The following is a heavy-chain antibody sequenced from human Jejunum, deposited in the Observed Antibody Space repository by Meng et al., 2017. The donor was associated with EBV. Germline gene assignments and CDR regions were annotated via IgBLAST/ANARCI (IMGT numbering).Heavy chain of an antibody. D-gene: IGHD7-27*01. Sequence: EVQLVESGGGLVQPGGSRRLSCVASGFTFSSHWIHWVRQAPGKGLVWLSRISPDGSDTIYADSVKGRFTVSRDNAKNTVSLQMNSLTVDDTALYYCARDPNWGSQAPNDACDIWGQGTVVTVSS. CDR2: ISPDGSDT. V-gene: IGHV3-74*01. CDR3: ARDPNWGSQAPNDACDI. J-gene: IGHJ3*02. CDR1: GFTFSSHW.